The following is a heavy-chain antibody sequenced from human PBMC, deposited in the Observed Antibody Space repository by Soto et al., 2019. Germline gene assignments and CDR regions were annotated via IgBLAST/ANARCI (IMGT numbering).Heavy chain of an antibody. CDR1: GGTFSSYA. V-gene: IGHV1-69*13. J-gene: IGHJ6*02. Sequence: SVKVSCKASGGTFSSYAISWVRQAPGQGHEWMGGIIPIFGTANCAQKFQGRVTITADESTSTAYMELSSLRSEDTAVYYCARASTVVTPPNYYYYGMDVWGQGTTVTVSS. CDR3: ARASTVVTPPNYYYYGMDV. CDR2: IIPIFGTA. D-gene: IGHD4-17*01.